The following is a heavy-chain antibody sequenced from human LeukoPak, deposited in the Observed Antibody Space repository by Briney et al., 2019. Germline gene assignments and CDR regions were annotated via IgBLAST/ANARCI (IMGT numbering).Heavy chain of an antibody. J-gene: IGHJ4*02. CDR1: GGSISSSNW. V-gene: IGHV4-4*02. CDR3: ARDRYTSSWYFDS. CDR2: IYHSGST. D-gene: IGHD6-13*01. Sequence: SETLSLTCAVSGGSISSSNWWSWVRQPPGKGLEWIGEIYHSGSTNYNPSLKSRVTISVDKSKNQFSLKLSSVTAADTAVYYCARDRYTSSWYFDSWGQGTLVTVSS.